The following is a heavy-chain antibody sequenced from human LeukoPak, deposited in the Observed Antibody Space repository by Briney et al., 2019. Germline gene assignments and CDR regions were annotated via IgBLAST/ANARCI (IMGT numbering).Heavy chain of an antibody. D-gene: IGHD3-10*01. CDR2: IDWNSGRM. V-gene: IGHV3-9*01. CDR3: AREDRAKGFDY. CDR1: GFVFEDYA. Sequence: GGSLRLSCATSGFVFEDYAMHWVRQSPGKGLEWVSSIDWNSGRMTYADSVKGRFTISRDNAKNSLYLQMNSLRAEDTALYYCAREDRAKGFDYWGQGTLVTVSS. J-gene: IGHJ4*02.